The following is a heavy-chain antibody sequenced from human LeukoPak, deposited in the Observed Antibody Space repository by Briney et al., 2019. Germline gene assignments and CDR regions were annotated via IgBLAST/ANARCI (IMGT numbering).Heavy chain of an antibody. D-gene: IGHD5-24*01. CDR1: GYSFTNYG. J-gene: IGHJ4*02. Sequence: VKVSCKASGYSFTNYGISWVRQAPGQELEWMGWISAYNGHTNYAQKLQGRVTMTTDTSTSTAYMELRSLRSDDTAVYYCARDDGTDAYNYLVQFDYWGQGTLVTVSS. V-gene: IGHV1-18*01. CDR2: ISAYNGHT. CDR3: ARDDGTDAYNYLVQFDY.